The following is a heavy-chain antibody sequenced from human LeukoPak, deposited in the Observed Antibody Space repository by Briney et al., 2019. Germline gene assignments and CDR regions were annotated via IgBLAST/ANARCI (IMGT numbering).Heavy chain of an antibody. J-gene: IGHJ6*02. Sequence: SVKVSFTASGGTFSSYAISWVRQAPGQGLEWMGGIIPIFGTANYAQKFQGRVTITADESTSTAYMELSSLRSEDTAVYYCATIPHYDFWSGTYYYYGMDVWGQGTTVTVSS. D-gene: IGHD3-3*01. CDR2: IIPIFGTA. CDR3: ATIPHYDFWSGTYYYYGMDV. CDR1: GGTFSSYA. V-gene: IGHV1-69*13.